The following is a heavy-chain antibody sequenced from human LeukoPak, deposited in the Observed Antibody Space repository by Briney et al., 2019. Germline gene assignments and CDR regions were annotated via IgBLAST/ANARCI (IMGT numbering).Heavy chain of an antibody. CDR1: GFTFPDYD. Sequence: GGSLGPSCAASGFTFPDYDMNWVRQAPGKGLEWVSYISNSGNTIYYADSVKGRFTISRDNAKNSLYLQMDSLRTDDTALYYCARESWFDPWDQGTLVTVSS. CDR2: ISNSGNTI. V-gene: IGHV3-48*03. J-gene: IGHJ5*02. CDR3: ARESWFDP.